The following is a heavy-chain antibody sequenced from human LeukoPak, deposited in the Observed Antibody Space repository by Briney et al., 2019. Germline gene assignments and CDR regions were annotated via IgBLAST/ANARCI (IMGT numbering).Heavy chain of an antibody. V-gene: IGHV3-7*01. CDR1: GFTFSSYW. CDR3: ARDPVYSSGWDYFDY. CDR2: IKQDGSEK. D-gene: IGHD6-19*01. J-gene: IGHJ4*02. Sequence: RGSLRLSCAASGFTFSSYWMSWVRQAPGKGLEWVANIKQDGSEKYYVDSVKGRFTISRDNVKNSLYLQMNSLRAEDTAVYYCARDPVYSSGWDYFDYWGQGTLVTVSS.